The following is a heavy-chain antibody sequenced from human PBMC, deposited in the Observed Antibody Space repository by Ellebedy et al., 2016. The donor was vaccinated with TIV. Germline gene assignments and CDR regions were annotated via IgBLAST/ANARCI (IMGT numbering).Heavy chain of an antibody. CDR1: GGSFSGYY. J-gene: IGHJ3*02. D-gene: IGHD3-22*01. CDR2: INHSGST. V-gene: IGHV4-34*01. Sequence: SETLSLTCAVYGGSFSGYYWSWIRQPPGKGLEWIGEINHSGSTNYNPSLKSRVTISVDTSKNQFSLKLSSVTAADTAVYYCASWKNYDTRAFDIWGQGTMVTVSS. CDR3: ASWKNYDTRAFDI.